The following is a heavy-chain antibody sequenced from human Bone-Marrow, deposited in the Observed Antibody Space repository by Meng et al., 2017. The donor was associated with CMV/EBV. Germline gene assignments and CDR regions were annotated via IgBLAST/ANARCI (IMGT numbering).Heavy chain of an antibody. J-gene: IGHJ6*02. V-gene: IGHV3-20*04. D-gene: IGHD2-2*01. CDR2: MNWNGGST. Sequence: GGSLRLSCAASGFTFDDYGMSWVRQTPGKGLEWVSGMNWNGGSTGYADSVKGRFTISRDNAKNSLYLQMNSLRAEDTALYYCARRVVPAADDYYGMDVWGQGTTVTVSS. CDR1: GFTFDDYG. CDR3: ARRVVPAADDYYGMDV.